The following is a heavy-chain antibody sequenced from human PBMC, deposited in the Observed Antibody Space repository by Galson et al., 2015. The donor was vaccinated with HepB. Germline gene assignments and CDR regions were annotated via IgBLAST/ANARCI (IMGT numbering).Heavy chain of an antibody. CDR1: GSSHNISGVG. V-gene: IGHV2-5*02. CDR2: IYGDDDK. J-gene: IGHJ3*02. Sequence: PALVKPTQTLTLTCTFSGSSHNISGVGVGWIRQPPGKALEWLAVIYGDDDKRYSPSLKSRLTITKDTPKNQVVLTMTNMDPVDTATYYCAHTPMEYEYVWGSYRSDAFDIWGQGTGVTVSS. D-gene: IGHD3-16*02. CDR3: AHTPMEYEYVWGSYRSDAFDI.